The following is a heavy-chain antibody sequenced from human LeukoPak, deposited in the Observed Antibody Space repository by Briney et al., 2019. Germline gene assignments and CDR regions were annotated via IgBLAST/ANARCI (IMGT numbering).Heavy chain of an antibody. V-gene: IGHV1-18*01. CDR1: GYTFTNYG. CDR3: ARGGEYYDY. Sequence: EASVKVSCKASGYTFTNYGISWVRQAPGQGREWMGWISAYNGNTNYAQKVQGRVTMTRDRSTSTAYMELRSLRSDDTAVYYCARGGEYYDYWGQGTLVTVSS. D-gene: IGHD3-16*01. CDR2: ISAYNGNT. J-gene: IGHJ4*02.